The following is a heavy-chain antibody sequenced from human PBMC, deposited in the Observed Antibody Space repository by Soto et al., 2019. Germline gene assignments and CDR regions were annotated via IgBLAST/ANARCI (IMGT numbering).Heavy chain of an antibody. V-gene: IGHV3-23*01. CDR2: ISGSGGST. CDR3: AGLGMVAAHREFDP. D-gene: IGHD2-15*01. J-gene: IGHJ5*02. Sequence: GSLRLSCAASGFTFSSCAMSWVRQAPGKGLEWVSAISGSGGSTYYADSVKGRFTISRDNSKNTLYLQMNSLRAADTAIYYCAGLGMVAAHREFDPWGQGTLVTVSS. CDR1: GFTFSSCA.